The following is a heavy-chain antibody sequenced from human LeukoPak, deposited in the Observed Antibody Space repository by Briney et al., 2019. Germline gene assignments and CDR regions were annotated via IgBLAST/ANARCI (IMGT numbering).Heavy chain of an antibody. CDR2: MNPNSGNT. CDR1: GYTLTELS. Sequence: ASVKVSCKVSGYTLTELSMHWVRQATGQGLEWMGWMNPNSGNTGYAQKFQGRVTMTRNTSISTAYMELSSLRSEDTAVYYCARGRAAAVDYWGQGTLVTVSS. J-gene: IGHJ4*02. D-gene: IGHD6-13*01. CDR3: ARGRAAAVDY. V-gene: IGHV1-8*01.